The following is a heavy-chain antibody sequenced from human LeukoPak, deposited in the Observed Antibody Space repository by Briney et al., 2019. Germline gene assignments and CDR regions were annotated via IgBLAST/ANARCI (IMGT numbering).Heavy chain of an antibody. V-gene: IGHV3-73*01. CDR1: GFTFSGSA. CDR2: IRSKANSYAT. J-gene: IGHJ4*02. CDR3: TGSYPDY. Sequence: PGGSQRLCCAASGFTFSGSAMHWVPQPTGKGLEWVGRIRSKANSYATAYAASVKGRFTISRDDSKNTAYLQMNSLKTEDTAVYYCTGSYPDYWGQGTLVTVSS.